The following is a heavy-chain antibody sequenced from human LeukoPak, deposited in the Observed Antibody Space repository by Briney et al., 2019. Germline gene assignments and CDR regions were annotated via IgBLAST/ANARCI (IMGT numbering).Heavy chain of an antibody. D-gene: IGHD2-2*01. V-gene: IGHV3-23*01. CDR2: ISGRGTRT. CDR3: AKANVVVPDATYFDS. J-gene: IGHJ4*01. CDR1: GFTFSDYA. Sequence: PGGSLRLSCAGSGFTFSDYAMTWVRQAPGKGLAWVSTISGRGTRTYYTDSVKGRFTISRDNSRNSLYLEMNSLRAEDTAVYYCAKANVVVPDATYFDSWGQEPWSPSPQ.